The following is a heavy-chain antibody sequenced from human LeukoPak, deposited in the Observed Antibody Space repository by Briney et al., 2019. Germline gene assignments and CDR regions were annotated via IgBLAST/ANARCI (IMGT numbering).Heavy chain of an antibody. Sequence: SETLSLTCIVSGGSITNYYWRWIRQPPGRGLEWIGYIYYSGSTNYNPSLRSRVTMSVDTSKNQFSLKLSSVTAADTAVYYCARVGLDTSGLYSNFDCWGQGTLVTVSS. J-gene: IGHJ4*02. D-gene: IGHD3-22*01. V-gene: IGHV4-59*01. CDR1: GGSITNYY. CDR2: IYYSGST. CDR3: ARVGLDTSGLYSNFDC.